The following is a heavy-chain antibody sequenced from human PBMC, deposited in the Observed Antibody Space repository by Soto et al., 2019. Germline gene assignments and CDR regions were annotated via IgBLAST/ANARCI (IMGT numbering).Heavy chain of an antibody. Sequence: EVQLLESGGGLVQPGGSLRLSCAASGFTFSSYAMSWVRQAPGKGLEWVSAISGSGGSTYYADSVKGRFTISRDNSKNTLYLQMSCLRAEVTAVYYCAKDLRQLVPGSRVDYWGQGTLVTVSS. J-gene: IGHJ4*02. CDR2: ISGSGGST. CDR1: GFTFSSYA. D-gene: IGHD6-13*01. V-gene: IGHV3-23*01. CDR3: AKDLRQLVPGSRVDY.